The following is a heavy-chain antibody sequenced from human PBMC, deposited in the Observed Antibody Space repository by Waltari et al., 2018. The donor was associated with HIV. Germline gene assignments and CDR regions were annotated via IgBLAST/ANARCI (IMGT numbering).Heavy chain of an antibody. CDR2: TYYSGST. V-gene: IGHV4-31*03. CDR1: VGSISSGGYY. Sequence: QVQLQESGPGLVKPSQTLSLTCTVPVGSISSGGYYWGWIRQHPGQGLEWIGYTYYSGSTYYNPSLKSRVTISVDTSKNQFSLKLSSVTVADTAVYYCARELWGALGGYFDYWGQGTLVTVSS. D-gene: IGHD1-26*01. J-gene: IGHJ4*02. CDR3: ARELWGALGGYFDY.